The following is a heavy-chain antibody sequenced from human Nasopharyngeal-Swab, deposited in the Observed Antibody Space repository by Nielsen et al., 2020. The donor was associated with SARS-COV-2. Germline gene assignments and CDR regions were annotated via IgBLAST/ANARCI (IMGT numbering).Heavy chain of an antibody. J-gene: IGHJ6*02. CDR1: GFTFDDYA. V-gene: IGHV3-9*01. Sequence: GGSLRLSCAASGFTFDDYAMHWVRQAPGKGLEWVSGISWNSGSIGYADSVKGRFTISRDNAKNSLYLQMNSLRAEDTALYYCAKEGKHYDILTGYHLYYGMDVWGRGTLVTVSS. CDR3: AKEGKHYDILTGYHLYYGMDV. D-gene: IGHD3-9*01. CDR2: ISWNSGSI.